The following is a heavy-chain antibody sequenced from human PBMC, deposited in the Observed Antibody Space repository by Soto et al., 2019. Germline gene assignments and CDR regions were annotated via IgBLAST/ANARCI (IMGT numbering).Heavy chain of an antibody. Sequence: QVQLVQSGAEVKKPGASVKVSCKASGYTFTSYGISWVRQAPGQGLEWMGWISPYNGNTNYAQKLQGRVTMTTDTSTSPAYTELRSLRSDDTAVYYCAGDEASHTFDPWGQGILVTVSS. CDR3: AGDEASHTFDP. J-gene: IGHJ5*02. CDR1: GYTFTSYG. CDR2: ISPYNGNT. V-gene: IGHV1-18*01.